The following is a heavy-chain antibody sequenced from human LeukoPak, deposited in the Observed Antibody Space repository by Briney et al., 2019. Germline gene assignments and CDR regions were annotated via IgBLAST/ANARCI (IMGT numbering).Heavy chain of an antibody. Sequence: PSETLSLTCAAYGGSFSGYYWGWIRQPPGKGLEWIGEINHSGSTNYNPSLKSRVTISVDTSKNQFSLKLSSVTAADTAVYYCARGQGPYCSSTSCYLGLRSYYYYGMDVWGQGTTVTVSS. V-gene: IGHV4-34*01. CDR1: GGSFSGYY. D-gene: IGHD2-2*01. CDR3: ARGQGPYCSSTSCYLGLRSYYYYGMDV. J-gene: IGHJ6*02. CDR2: INHSGST.